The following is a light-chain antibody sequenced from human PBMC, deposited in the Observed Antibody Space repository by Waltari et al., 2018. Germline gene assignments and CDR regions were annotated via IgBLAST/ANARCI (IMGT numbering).Light chain of an antibody. CDR2: RDD. CDR1: SSNIGRNH. V-gene: IGLV1-47*01. CDR3: ATWDDSLSGGV. Sequence: QSVVTQPPSASGTPGQRVTIFCSGSSSNIGRNHVYWYRQFPGAAPKLLIYRDDQRPSGVAYRFSGSKSGTSASLAIGGLRSEDEADYYCATWDDSLSGGVFGTGTKVTVV. J-gene: IGLJ1*01.